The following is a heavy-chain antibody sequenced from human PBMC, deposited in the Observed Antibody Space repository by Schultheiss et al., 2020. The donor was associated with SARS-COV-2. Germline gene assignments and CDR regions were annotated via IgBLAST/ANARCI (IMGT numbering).Heavy chain of an antibody. D-gene: IGHD2-15*01. Sequence: SVKVSCKASGGTFSSYAISWVRQAPGQGLEWMGGIIPIFGTANYAQKFQGRVTITADESTSTAYMELRSLRSDDTAVYYCARGCSGGSCYTDAFDIWGQGTMVTVSS. V-gene: IGHV1-69*13. CDR2: IIPIFGTA. CDR3: ARGCSGGSCYTDAFDI. J-gene: IGHJ3*02. CDR1: GGTFSSYA.